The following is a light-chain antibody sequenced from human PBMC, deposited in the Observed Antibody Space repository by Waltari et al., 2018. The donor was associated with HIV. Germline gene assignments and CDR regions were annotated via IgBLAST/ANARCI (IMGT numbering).Light chain of an antibody. J-gene: IGLJ3*02. CDR1: SLTKYY. CDR2: GKN. V-gene: IGLV3-19*01. CDR3: YSRDTNGDHWV. Sequence: SSELTQDPAVSVALGQTVRVTCQGDSLTKYYASWVQRKPGQAPLLVIYGKNKRHSGIADRFPGSDSGLTASLTITGAQAEDEGDYFCYSRDTNGDHWVFGGGTKVTVL.